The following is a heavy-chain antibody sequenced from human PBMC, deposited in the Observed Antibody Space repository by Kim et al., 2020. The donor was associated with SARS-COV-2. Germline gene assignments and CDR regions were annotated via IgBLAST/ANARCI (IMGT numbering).Heavy chain of an antibody. CDR1: GFTFSDYY. CDR3: ARERLITIFGVVINDAFDI. V-gene: IGHV3-11*05. D-gene: IGHD3-3*01. CDR2: ISSTSSYT. J-gene: IGHJ3*02. Sequence: GGSLRLFCAASGFTFSDYYMSWIRQAPGKGLEWVSYISSTSSYTIYADSVKGRFTISRDNPKNSLYLQMNSLRAEDTAVYYCARERLITIFGVVINDAFDIWGQGTMVTVSS.